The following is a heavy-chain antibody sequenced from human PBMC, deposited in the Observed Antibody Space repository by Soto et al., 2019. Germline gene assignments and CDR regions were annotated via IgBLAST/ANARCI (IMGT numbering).Heavy chain of an antibody. D-gene: IGHD5-12*01. CDR2: IYSGGST. CDR1: GFTVSSNY. V-gene: IGHV3-53*01. CDR3: ARDEGGYGHYYDFGMDV. J-gene: IGHJ6*02. Sequence: GGSLRLSCAASGFTVSSNYMSWARQAPGKGLEWVSVIYSGGSTYYADSVKGRFTISRDNAKNSLYLQMNSLRADDTAVYYCARDEGGYGHYYDFGMDVWGQGTTVTVSS.